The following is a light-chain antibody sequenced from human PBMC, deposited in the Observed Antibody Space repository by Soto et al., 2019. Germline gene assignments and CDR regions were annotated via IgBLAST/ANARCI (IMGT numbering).Light chain of an antibody. J-gene: IGLJ1*01. V-gene: IGLV2-14*03. CDR3: CSYTSSSTYV. CDR2: DVS. CDR1: SSDVGGYNY. Sequence: QSVLTQPASVSGSPGQSITISCTGTSSDVGGYNYVSWYQQHPGKAPKLMLYDVSNRPSGVSDRFSGPKSGNTASLTISGLQAEDEGDYYCCSYTSSSTYVFGTGTKVTVL.